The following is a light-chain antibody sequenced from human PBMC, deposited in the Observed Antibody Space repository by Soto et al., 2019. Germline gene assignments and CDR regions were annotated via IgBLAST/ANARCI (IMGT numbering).Light chain of an antibody. CDR2: WAS. CDR3: QQYYSTPYT. V-gene: IGKV4-1*01. J-gene: IGKJ2*01. Sequence: DIVMTQSPDSLAVSLGERATINCKSSQSVLYSSNNKNYLAWYQQKPGQPPKLLIYWASTRESGVPDRFSGSGSGRGFTLTISSLQAEDVAVYYCQQYYSTPYTFGQGTKLEIK. CDR1: QSVLYSSNNKNY.